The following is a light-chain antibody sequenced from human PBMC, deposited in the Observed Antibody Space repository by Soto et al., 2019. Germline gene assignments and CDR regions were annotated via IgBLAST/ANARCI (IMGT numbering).Light chain of an antibody. CDR3: CSYAGRYTYV. J-gene: IGLJ1*01. V-gene: IGLV2-11*01. CDR2: DVS. CDR1: SSDVGGYTY. Sequence: QSSMTQPRSVSGSPGQSVTISCTGTSSDVGGYTYVSWYQQHPGKAPKLMIYDVSKRPSGVPDRFSGSKSGNTASLTISGLQAEDEADYYCCSYAGRYTYVFGTGTRSPS.